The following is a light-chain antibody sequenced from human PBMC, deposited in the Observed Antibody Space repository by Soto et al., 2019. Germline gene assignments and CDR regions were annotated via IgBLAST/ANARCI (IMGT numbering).Light chain of an antibody. V-gene: IGLV2-23*02. CDR3: CSYAGGSTYV. CDR2: EVY. Sequence: QSVLTQPASVSGSPGQSITISCTGTSSGVGRYDFVSWYQGHPGKAPKVMIYEVYNRPSGVSNRFSGSKSGSTASLTISGLQLEDEADYYCCSYAGGSTYVFGTGTKLTVL. J-gene: IGLJ1*01. CDR1: SSGVGRYDF.